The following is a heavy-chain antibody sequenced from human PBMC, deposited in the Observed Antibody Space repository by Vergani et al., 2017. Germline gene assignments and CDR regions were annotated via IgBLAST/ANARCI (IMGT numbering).Heavy chain of an antibody. J-gene: IGHJ6*03. CDR3: ARDKGSWSYYNGELSYYYYYMDV. Sequence: QVQLQESGPGLVKPSQTLSLTCTVSGGSISSGGYSWSWIRQHPGKGLEWIGYIYYSGSTYYNPSLKSRVTISVDTSKNQFSLKLISVTAADTAVYYCARDKGSWSYYNGELSYYYYYMDVWGKGTTVTVSS. CDR1: GGSISSGGYS. V-gene: IGHV4-31*03. D-gene: IGHD3-10*01. CDR2: IYYSGST.